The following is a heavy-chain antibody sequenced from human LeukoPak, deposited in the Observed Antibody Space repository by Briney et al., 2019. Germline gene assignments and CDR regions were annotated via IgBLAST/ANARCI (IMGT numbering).Heavy chain of an antibody. Sequence: GRSLRPSRAPSGFTSSRYWTSWARQATGQGMEWVGNIESVGRERNYMDSEKRRFTIARDNDNNSLQLQMTSLRAEDTAVYYCAAGVGWYIDYWGQGTLVTVSS. V-gene: IGHV3-7*03. D-gene: IGHD6-19*01. CDR2: IESVGRER. J-gene: IGHJ4*02. CDR3: AAGVGWYIDY. CDR1: GFTSSRYW.